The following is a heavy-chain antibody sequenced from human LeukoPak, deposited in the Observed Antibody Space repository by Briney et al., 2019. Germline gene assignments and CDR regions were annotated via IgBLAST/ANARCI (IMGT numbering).Heavy chain of an antibody. Sequence: GGSLRLSCAASGFTFSSYGMHWVRQAPGKGLEWVAVISYDGSNKYYADSVKGRFTISRDNSKNTLYLQMNSLRAEDTAVYYCAKGANDIVVVPAAIPETYYGMDVWGQGTTVTVSS. CDR2: ISYDGSNK. D-gene: IGHD2-2*02. V-gene: IGHV3-30*18. CDR3: AKGANDIVVVPAAIPETYYGMDV. J-gene: IGHJ6*02. CDR1: GFTFSSYG.